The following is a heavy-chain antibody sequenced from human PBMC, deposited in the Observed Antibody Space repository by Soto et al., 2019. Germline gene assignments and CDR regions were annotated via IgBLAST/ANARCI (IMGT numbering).Heavy chain of an antibody. J-gene: IGHJ4*02. CDR3: ERPFETSGWYDY. D-gene: IGHD6-19*01. CDR2: IYPGDSDT. Sequence: PGESLKISCKGSGYSFTSYWIGWVRRMPGKGLELMGIIYPGDSDTRYSPSFQGQVTISADKSISTAYLQWSSLKASDTAMYYCERPFETSGWYDYWGQGTLVTVSS. V-gene: IGHV5-51*01. CDR1: GYSFTSYW.